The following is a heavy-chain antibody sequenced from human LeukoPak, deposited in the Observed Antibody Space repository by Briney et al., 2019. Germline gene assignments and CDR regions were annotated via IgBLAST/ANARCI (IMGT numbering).Heavy chain of an antibody. CDR2: IYYIGTT. CDR1: GGSISTYY. Sequence: PSETLSLTCTVSGGSISTYYWSWIRQSPGKGLEWIGHIYYIGTTNYNPPLKSRVTMSLDRSKNQISLRLTSVTSADTAVYYCARRNSAGLDYWGQGTLVTVSS. CDR3: ARRNSAGLDY. J-gene: IGHJ4*02. D-gene: IGHD6-13*01. V-gene: IGHV4-59*01.